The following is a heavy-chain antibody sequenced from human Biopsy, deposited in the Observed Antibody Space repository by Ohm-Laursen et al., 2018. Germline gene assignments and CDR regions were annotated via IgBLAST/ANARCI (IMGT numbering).Heavy chain of an antibody. CDR1: GGSFNGYF. J-gene: IGHJ6*02. CDR2: ITQSGST. D-gene: IGHD6-13*01. Sequence: SDTLSLTCVVYGGSFNGYFWSWIRQPPGKGLEWIGEITQSGSTNYSPSLKSRVTISVDPAKKQFSLTLRSVTAADTAVYYCARIPLPGIGAAYQGRFLYGMDVWGQGTTVSVSS. V-gene: IGHV4-34*01. CDR3: ARIPLPGIGAAYQGRFLYGMDV.